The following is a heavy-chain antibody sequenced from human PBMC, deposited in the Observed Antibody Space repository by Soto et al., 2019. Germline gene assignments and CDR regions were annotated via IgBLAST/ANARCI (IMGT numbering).Heavy chain of an antibody. CDR1: VVSLSRYY. CDR3: AANDILLLKVEHNSFQS. Sequence: PSDTLSLTFTLPVVSLSRYYSISIRQPPGKGMEWIGYSYSKGRTNFTPSYKRRVSISVDKPESQFYLQLSSVTGADKAVYYCAANDILLLKVEHNSFQSWGQGMQVTV. V-gene: IGHV4-59*08. CDR2: SYSKGRT. D-gene: IGHD3-9*01. J-gene: IGHJ5*02.